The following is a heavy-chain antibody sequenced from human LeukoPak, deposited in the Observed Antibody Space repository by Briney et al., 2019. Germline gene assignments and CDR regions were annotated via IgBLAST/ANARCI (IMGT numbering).Heavy chain of an antibody. Sequence: GGSLRLSCAASGFTLSSYAMHWVRQAPGKGLEWVAVISYDGSNKYYADSVKGRFTISRDNSKNTLYLQMNSLRAEDTAVYYCARDVIFDYWGQGTLVTVSS. D-gene: IGHD3/OR15-3a*01. CDR3: ARDVIFDY. CDR2: ISYDGSNK. V-gene: IGHV3-30-3*01. J-gene: IGHJ4*02. CDR1: GFTLSSYA.